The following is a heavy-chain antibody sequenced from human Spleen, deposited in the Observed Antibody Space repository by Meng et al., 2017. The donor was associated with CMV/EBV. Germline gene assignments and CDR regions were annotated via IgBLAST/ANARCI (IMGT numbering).Heavy chain of an antibody. CDR1: GASLNSISYY. Sequence: GSLRLSCSVFGASLNSISYYWGWIRQPPGKGLEWIGSVYYTGTTYHNPSLRSRVNISLDASKNQFSLKLSSVTAADTAVYYCARDSPHPNWFDPWGQGTLVTVSS. J-gene: IGHJ5*02. CDR2: VYYTGTT. CDR3: ARDSPHPNWFDP. V-gene: IGHV4-39*07.